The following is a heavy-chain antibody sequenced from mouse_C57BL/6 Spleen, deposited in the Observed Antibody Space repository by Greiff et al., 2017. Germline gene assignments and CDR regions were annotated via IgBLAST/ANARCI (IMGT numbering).Heavy chain of an antibody. V-gene: IGHV5-17*01. Sequence: EVKVEESGGGLVKPGGSLKLSCAASGFTFSDYGMHWVRQAPEKGLEWVAYISSGSSTIYYADTVKGRFTISRDNAKNTLFLQMTSLRSEDTAMYYCARPGGTGPYWYFDVWGTGTTVTVSS. CDR3: ARPGGTGPYWYFDV. D-gene: IGHD4-1*01. J-gene: IGHJ1*03. CDR1: GFTFSDYG. CDR2: ISSGSSTI.